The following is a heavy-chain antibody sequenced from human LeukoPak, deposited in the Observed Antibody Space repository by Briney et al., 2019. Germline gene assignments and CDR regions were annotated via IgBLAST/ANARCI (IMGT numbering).Heavy chain of an antibody. CDR3: ARGRGYSGYAYEY. J-gene: IGHJ4*02. V-gene: IGHV4-61*08. D-gene: IGHD5-12*01. CDR1: GGSISSGDYY. Sequence: ASQTLSLTCTVSGGSISSGDYYWSWIRQPPGKGLEWIGYIYYTGSTNYNPSLKSRVTISIDTSKNQFSLKLTSVTSADTAVFYCARGRGYSGYAYEYWGQGTLVTVSS. CDR2: IYYTGST.